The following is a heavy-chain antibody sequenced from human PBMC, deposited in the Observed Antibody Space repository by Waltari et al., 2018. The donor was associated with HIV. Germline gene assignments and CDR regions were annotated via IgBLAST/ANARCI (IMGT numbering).Heavy chain of an antibody. J-gene: IGHJ5*02. CDR3: ARGPMYKWFDP. D-gene: IGHD3-10*02. CDR1: GFKFADYA. CDR2: ISWKSGVI. Sequence: DVQLVASGGDLVQPGGPLRLSCADSGFKFADYAMHWVRQAPGKGLEWVSGISWKSGVIAYADSVRGRFTISRDNAKNSLYLQMNSLRAEDTAFYYCARGPMYKWFDPWGQGTLVTVSS. V-gene: IGHV3-9*01.